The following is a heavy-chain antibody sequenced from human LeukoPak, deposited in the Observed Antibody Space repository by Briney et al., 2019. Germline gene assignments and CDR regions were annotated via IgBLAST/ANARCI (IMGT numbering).Heavy chain of an antibody. D-gene: IGHD4-17*01. CDR1: GFTFSSYS. CDR2: ISSSSSTI. V-gene: IGHV3-48*01. CDR3: ARETGDYGDYVYLDAFDI. J-gene: IGHJ4*02. Sequence: GGSLRLSCAASGFTFSSYSMNWVRQAPGKGLEWVSYISSSSSTIYYADSVKGRFTISRDNAKNSLYPQMNSLRAEDTAVYYCARETGDYGDYVYLDAFDIWGQGTLVTVSS.